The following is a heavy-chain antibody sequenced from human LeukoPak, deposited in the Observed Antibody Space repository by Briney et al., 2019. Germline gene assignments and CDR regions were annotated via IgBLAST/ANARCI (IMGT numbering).Heavy chain of an antibody. CDR1: GFTFSDYY. D-gene: IGHD6-13*01. V-gene: IGHV3-11*01. J-gene: IGHJ5*02. CDR2: ISSSGSTI. CDR3: ARDPWQQLGNWFDP. Sequence: GGSLRLSCAASGFTFSDYYMSWIRQAPGKGLEWVSYISSSGSTIYYADSVKGRFTISRDNAKNSLYLQMNSLRAEDTAVYYCARDPWQQLGNWFDPWGQGTLVTVSS.